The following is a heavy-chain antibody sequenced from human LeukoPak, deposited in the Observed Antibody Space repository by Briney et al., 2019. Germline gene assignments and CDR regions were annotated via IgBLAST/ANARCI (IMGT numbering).Heavy chain of an antibody. CDR3: AKDQELLWFGEPMYYFDY. D-gene: IGHD3-10*01. Sequence: GGSLRLSCAASGFTFSSYGMHWVRQAPGKGLEWVAFIRYDGSNKYYADSVKGRFTISGDNSKNTLYLQMNSLRAEDTAVYYCAKDQELLWFGEPMYYFDYWGQGTLVTVSS. CDR1: GFTFSSYG. V-gene: IGHV3-30*02. CDR2: IRYDGSNK. J-gene: IGHJ4*02.